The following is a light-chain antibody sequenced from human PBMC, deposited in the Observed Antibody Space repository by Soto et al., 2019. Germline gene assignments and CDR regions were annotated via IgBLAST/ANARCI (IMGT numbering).Light chain of an antibody. J-gene: IGKJ3*01. V-gene: IGKV3-20*01. CDR3: QQYVSSPFT. Sequence: EIVLTQSPGTLSLSPGERATLSCRSSQSVSSSYLAWYQQKPGQTPRLLIYGASNRATGIPDRFSGSGSGTDFTLTISRLESEDFAVYYRQQYVSSPFTFGPGTKVDIK. CDR1: QSVSSSY. CDR2: GAS.